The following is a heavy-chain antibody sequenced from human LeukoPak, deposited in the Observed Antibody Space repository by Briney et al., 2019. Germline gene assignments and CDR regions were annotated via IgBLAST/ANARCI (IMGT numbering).Heavy chain of an antibody. V-gene: IGHV1-3*03. CDR3: ARAKGQWLVRGFDY. Sequence: GASVKVSCKASGYTFTSYAMHWVRQAPGQRLEWMGWINAGNGNTKYSQEFQGRVTITRDTSASTAYMELSSLRSEDMAVYYCARAKGQWLVRGFDYWGQGTLVTVSS. D-gene: IGHD6-19*01. J-gene: IGHJ4*02. CDR2: INAGNGNT. CDR1: GYTFTSYA.